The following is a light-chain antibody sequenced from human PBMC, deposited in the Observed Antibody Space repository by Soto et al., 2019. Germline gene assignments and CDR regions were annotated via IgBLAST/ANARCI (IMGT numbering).Light chain of an antibody. J-gene: IGKJ2*01. CDR3: QQSYSTPPDT. CDR1: QGIGTY. CDR2: AAS. V-gene: IGKV1-39*01. Sequence: DIQMTQSPSSLSASVGDRVTITCRASQGIGTYLNWYQQKPGKAPKVLIYAASSLQSGVPSRFSGSGSGTDFTLTIISLQPEDFATYFCQQSYSTPPDTFGQGTKLEIK.